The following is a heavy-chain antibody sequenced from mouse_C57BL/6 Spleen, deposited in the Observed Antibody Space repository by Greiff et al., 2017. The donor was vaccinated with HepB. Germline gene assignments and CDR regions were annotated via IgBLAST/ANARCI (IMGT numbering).Heavy chain of an antibody. D-gene: IGHD2-4*01. V-gene: IGHV1-80*01. CDR1: GYAFSSYW. J-gene: IGHJ4*01. CDR3: ARYPISYDYDERYAMDY. Sequence: VQLQQSGAELVKPGASVKISCKASGYAFSSYWMNWVKQRPGKGLEWIGQIYPGDGDTNYNGKFKGKATLTADKSSSTAYMQLSSLTSEDSAVYFCARYPISYDYDERYAMDYWGQGTSVTVSS. CDR2: IYPGDGDT.